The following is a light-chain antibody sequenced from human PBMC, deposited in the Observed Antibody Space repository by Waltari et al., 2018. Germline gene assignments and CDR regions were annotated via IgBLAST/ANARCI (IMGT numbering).Light chain of an antibody. CDR2: EDN. J-gene: IGLJ3*02. CDR3: QAWDRNTVV. CDR1: TLGQQY. V-gene: IGLV3-1*01. Sequence: SYELIQTPSVSVSPGQTANIACSGKTLGQQYVSWYRQKPGQSPVLIIHEDNKRPSGIPERISGSNSGNAATLTISDTQAMDEADYYCQAWDRNTVVFGGGTELTVL.